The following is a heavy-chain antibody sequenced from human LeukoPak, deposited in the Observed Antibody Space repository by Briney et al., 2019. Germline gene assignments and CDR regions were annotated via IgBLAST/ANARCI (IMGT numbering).Heavy chain of an antibody. Sequence: PSETLSLTCTVSGGSISNYYWSWIRQPPGKGLEWIAYIYYSGSTNYNPSLKSRVTISIDTSKNQFSLNLNPVTAADTAVYYCARHPPKSFFDYWGQGTLVTVSS. D-gene: IGHD1-26*01. J-gene: IGHJ4*02. CDR1: GGSISNYY. CDR2: IYYSGST. V-gene: IGHV4-59*08. CDR3: ARHPPKSFFDY.